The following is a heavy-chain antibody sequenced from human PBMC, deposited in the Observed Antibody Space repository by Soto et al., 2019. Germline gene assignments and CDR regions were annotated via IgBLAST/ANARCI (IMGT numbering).Heavy chain of an antibody. V-gene: IGHV4-34*01. J-gene: IGHJ6*02. D-gene: IGHD6-6*01. CDR3: ASEARRNYYYGMDV. CDR1: GGSFSGYY. CDR2: INHSGST. Sequence: QVQLQQWGAGLLKPSETLSLTCAVYGGSFSGYYWSWIRQPPGKGLEWIGEINHSGSTNYNPSLKSRVTISVDTSKHQFSLKLSSVTAADTAVYYCASEARRNYYYGMDVGGQGTTVTVSS.